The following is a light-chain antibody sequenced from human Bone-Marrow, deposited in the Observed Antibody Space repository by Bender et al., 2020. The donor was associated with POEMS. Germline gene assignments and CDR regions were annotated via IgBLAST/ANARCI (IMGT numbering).Light chain of an antibody. CDR2: KDN. V-gene: IGLV3-25*02. J-gene: IGLJ3*02. CDR3: QSADSSGTWV. CDR1: AFPKQF. Sequence: SSELTQPPSVSVSPGQTARITCSGDAFPKQFAFWYQQKPGQAPVLVMYKDNERPSGIPERFSGSSSGTTVTLTISGVQAEDDADYYCQSADSSGTWVFGGGTKLTVL.